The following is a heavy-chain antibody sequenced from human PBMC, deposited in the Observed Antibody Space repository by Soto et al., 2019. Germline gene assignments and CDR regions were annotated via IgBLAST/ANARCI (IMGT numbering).Heavy chain of an antibody. CDR1: GFTFGNFA. Sequence: EVQLLESGGGLVQPGGSLTLSCAASGFTFGNFAMQWVRQAPGKGLEWVSVIGNGGDGIHYADSVEGRFTVSRDNSRNTVSLQMNSLTVDDTATYYGATYGQHLLDSWGQGTLVTVSA. J-gene: IGHJ5*01. CDR3: ATYGQHLLDS. D-gene: IGHD4-17*01. V-gene: IGHV3-23*01. CDR2: IGNGGDGI.